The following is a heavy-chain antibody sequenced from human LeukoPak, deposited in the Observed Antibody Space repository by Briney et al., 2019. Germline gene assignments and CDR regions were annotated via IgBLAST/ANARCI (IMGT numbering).Heavy chain of an antibody. CDR2: LGTNGDA. CDR1: GFSFSDYD. V-gene: IGHV3-13*01. D-gene: IGHD6-6*01. J-gene: IGHJ6*02. CDR3: AREWRGIASHYHGMDV. Sequence: GGSLRLSCVASGFSFSDYDMYWVRQAAGRGLEWVSALGTNGDAYYLGSARGRFTISRENVKNSLYLQMNSLGVEDTAVYYCAREWRGIASHYHGMDVWGQGTTVTVSS.